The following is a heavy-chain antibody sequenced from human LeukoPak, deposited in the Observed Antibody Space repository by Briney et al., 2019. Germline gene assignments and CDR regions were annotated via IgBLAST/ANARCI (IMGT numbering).Heavy chain of an antibody. D-gene: IGHD3-10*01. J-gene: IGHJ5*02. CDR2: IYYSGST. V-gene: IGHV4-39*07. CDR1: GGSISSSSYY. CDR3: ARDFGSRFGEPPGRYNWFDP. Sequence: PSETLSLTCTVSGGSISSSSYYWGRIRQPPGKGLEWIGSIYYSGSTYYNPSLKSRVTISVDTSKDQFSLKLSSVTAADTAVYYCARDFGSRFGEPPGRYNWFDPWGQGTLVTVSS.